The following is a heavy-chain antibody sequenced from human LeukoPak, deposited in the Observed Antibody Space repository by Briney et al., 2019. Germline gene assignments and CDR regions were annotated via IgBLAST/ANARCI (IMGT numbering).Heavy chain of an antibody. CDR2: INLSGGST. Sequence: ASVKVSCKESGYSFTSYYLHWVRQAPGQGLEWMGIINLSGGSTTYAQKFQGRVTMTRDTSTSTVHMELSSLRSDDTAVYYCASGVTTKTPDLWGQGTLVTVSS. V-gene: IGHV1-46*01. CDR3: ASGVTTKTPDL. D-gene: IGHD4-17*01. J-gene: IGHJ4*02. CDR1: GYSFTSYY.